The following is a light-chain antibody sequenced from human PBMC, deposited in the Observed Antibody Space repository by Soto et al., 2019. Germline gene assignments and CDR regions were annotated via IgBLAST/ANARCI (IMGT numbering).Light chain of an antibody. CDR1: QTIDSY. Sequence: DIQLTRSPPSLSATVVDRVTITFRASQTIDSYLNWYQQKPGKAPKLLISDASSLESGVPSRFSGSGSGTDFTLTISSLEPEDFAVYYCQQRSSWPPSFGPGTKVDI. CDR2: DAS. J-gene: IGKJ3*01. V-gene: IGKV1-39*01. CDR3: QQRSSWPPS.